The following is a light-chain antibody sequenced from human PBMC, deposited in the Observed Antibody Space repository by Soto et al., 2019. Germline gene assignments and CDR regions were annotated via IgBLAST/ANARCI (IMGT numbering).Light chain of an antibody. CDR1: QSINSW. J-gene: IGKJ1*01. CDR3: QQYNSFWT. V-gene: IGKV1-5*01. CDR2: DAS. Sequence: DIQMTQSPSTLSASVGDRVTITCRASQSINSWWAWYQQKPGKAPKLLIYDASNLESGVPSRFSGSGSGTEFTLTISSLQPVDFATYYCQQYNSFWTFGQGTKVDI.